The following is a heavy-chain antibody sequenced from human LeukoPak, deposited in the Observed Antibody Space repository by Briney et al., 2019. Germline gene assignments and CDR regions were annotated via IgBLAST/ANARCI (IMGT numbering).Heavy chain of an antibody. CDR1: GYTFTSYY. J-gene: IGHJ6*02. D-gene: IGHD6-19*01. CDR3: ARVQYSSGWYIYYYYYGMDV. CDR2: INPNSGGT. V-gene: IGHV1-2*02. Sequence: ASVKVSCKASGYTFTSYYMHWVRQAPGQGLEWMGWINPNSGGTNYAQKFQGRVTMTRDTSIGTAYMELSRLRSDDTAVYYCARVQYSSGWYIYYYYYGMDVWGQGTTVTVSS.